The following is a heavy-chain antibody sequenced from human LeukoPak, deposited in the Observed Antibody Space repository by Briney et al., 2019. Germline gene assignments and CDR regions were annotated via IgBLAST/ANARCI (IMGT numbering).Heavy chain of an antibody. J-gene: IGHJ5*02. CDR3: ARARVVGTPVGIIIRSLDP. V-gene: IGHV3-30*04. CDR1: GFTFSSYA. D-gene: IGHD3-10*01. CDR2: ISYDGSNK. Sequence: PGRSLRLSCAASGFTFSSYAMHWVRQAPGKGLEWVAVISYDGSNKYYADSVKGRFTISRDNSKNTLYLQMNSLRAEDTAVYYCARARVVGTPVGIIIRSLDPWGQGTLVTVSS.